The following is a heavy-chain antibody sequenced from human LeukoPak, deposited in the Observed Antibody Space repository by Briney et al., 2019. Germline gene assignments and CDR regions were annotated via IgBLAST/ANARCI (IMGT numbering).Heavy chain of an antibody. D-gene: IGHD3-16*02. CDR1: GGSISSSSYY. Sequence: SSETLSLTCTVSGGSISSSSYYWGWIRQPPGKGLEWIGSIYYSGSTYYNPSLKSRVTISVDTSKNQFSLKLSSVTAADTAVYYCARVPRRSMITFGGVIAYYFDYWGQGTLVTVSS. J-gene: IGHJ4*02. V-gene: IGHV4-39*07. CDR3: ARVPRRSMITFGGVIAYYFDY. CDR2: IYYSGST.